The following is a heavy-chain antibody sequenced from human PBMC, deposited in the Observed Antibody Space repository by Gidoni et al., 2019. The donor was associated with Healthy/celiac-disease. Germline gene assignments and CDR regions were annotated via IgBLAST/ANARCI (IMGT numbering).Heavy chain of an antibody. J-gene: IGHJ5*02. CDR1: GYTFTRYG. D-gene: IGHD2-2*01. CDR2: ISAYNGNT. V-gene: IGHV1-18*01. CDR3: ASYCSSTSCYVSWFDP. Sequence: QVHMVQSGAEVKTPGASVKVSCKASGYTFTRYGISWVRQAPGQGLEGMGWISAYNGNTNEAQKLQGRVTMTTDTSTSTAYMELRSLRSDDTAVYYCASYCSSTSCYVSWFDPWGQGTLVTVSS.